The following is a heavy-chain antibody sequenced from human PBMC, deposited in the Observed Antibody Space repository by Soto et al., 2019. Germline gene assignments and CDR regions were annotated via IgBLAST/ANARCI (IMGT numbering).Heavy chain of an antibody. D-gene: IGHD3-10*01. Sequence: ASVKVSCKASGYTFTSYGIIWVRQAPGQGLEWMGWISAYNGNTNYAQKLQGRVTMTTDTSTSTAYMELSSVTAADTAVYYCASSLWFGEREVWFDPWGQGTLVTVSS. V-gene: IGHV1-18*01. J-gene: IGHJ5*02. CDR3: ASSLWFGEREVWFDP. CDR1: GYTFTSYG. CDR2: ISAYNGNT.